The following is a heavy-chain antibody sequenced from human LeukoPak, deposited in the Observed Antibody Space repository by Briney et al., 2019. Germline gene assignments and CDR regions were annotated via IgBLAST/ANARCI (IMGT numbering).Heavy chain of an antibody. V-gene: IGHV1-69*05. Sequence: ASVKVSCKASGGTFSSYAISWVRQAPGQGLEWMGGIIPIFGTANYAQKFQGRVTITTDESTSTAYMELSSLRSEDTAVYYCAIVVVPAAVGGAFDIWGQGTMVTVSS. CDR2: IIPIFGTA. CDR1: GGTFSSYA. J-gene: IGHJ3*02. CDR3: AIVVVPAAVGGAFDI. D-gene: IGHD2-2*01.